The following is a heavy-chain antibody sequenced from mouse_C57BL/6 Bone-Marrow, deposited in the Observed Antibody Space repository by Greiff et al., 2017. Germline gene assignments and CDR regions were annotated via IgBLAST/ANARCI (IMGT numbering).Heavy chain of an antibody. CDR2: IDPADSYT. Sequence: QVQLQQPGAELVRPGTSVKLSCKASGYTFTSYWMHWVKQRPGQGLEWIGVIDPADSYTNYNQKFKGKATLTVDTSSSTAYMQLSSLTSEDSAVYYWTRKEQLGRAYGDWGQGTTLTVSS. CDR1: GYTFTSYW. V-gene: IGHV1-59*01. J-gene: IGHJ2*01. D-gene: IGHD4-1*02. CDR3: TRKEQLGRAYGD.